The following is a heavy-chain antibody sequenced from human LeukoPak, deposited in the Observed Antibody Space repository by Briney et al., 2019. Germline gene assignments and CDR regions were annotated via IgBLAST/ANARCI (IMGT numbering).Heavy chain of an antibody. CDR3: ARNPAVAGALLGWFDP. Sequence: PSETLSLTCTVSGDSISGYYWTWIRQPPGKGLEWIGHISYSGSANSNPSLRSRVTISVDTSKNQFSLKLTSVTAADTAVYYCARNPAVAGALLGWFDPWGQGTLVTVFS. J-gene: IGHJ5*02. CDR2: ISYSGSA. V-gene: IGHV4-59*01. D-gene: IGHD6-19*01. CDR1: GDSISGYY.